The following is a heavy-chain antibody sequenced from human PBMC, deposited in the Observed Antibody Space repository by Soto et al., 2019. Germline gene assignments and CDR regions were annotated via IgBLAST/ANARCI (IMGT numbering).Heavy chain of an antibody. Sequence: GGSLRLSCAVSGFTFSSHAMSWVRQAPGEGLEWVSVISGSGGTTYYADSVQGRFTVSRDNSKNTLYLQMDSLRGDDTAVYYCAKATGPRSTRSEIDYWGQGTLVTVSS. CDR2: ISGSGGTT. V-gene: IGHV3-23*01. CDR3: AKATGPRSTRSEIDY. J-gene: IGHJ4*02. CDR1: GFTFSSHA. D-gene: IGHD3-10*01.